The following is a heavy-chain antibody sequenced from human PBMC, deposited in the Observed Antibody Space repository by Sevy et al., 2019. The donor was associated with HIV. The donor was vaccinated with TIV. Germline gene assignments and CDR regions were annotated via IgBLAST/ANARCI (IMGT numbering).Heavy chain of an antibody. D-gene: IGHD6-19*01. Sequence: SETLSLTCTVSDVSISSGTNYWGWIRQPPGKGLEWIGSIYYGGSTYYNPSLKSRVTVSADTSTNQFSLKLTSVTVADTAVYYCARQRGGWYEYDASDVWGQGTMGTVSS. V-gene: IGHV4-39*01. CDR2: IYYGGST. CDR3: ARQRGGWYEYDASDV. J-gene: IGHJ3*01. CDR1: DVSISSGTNY.